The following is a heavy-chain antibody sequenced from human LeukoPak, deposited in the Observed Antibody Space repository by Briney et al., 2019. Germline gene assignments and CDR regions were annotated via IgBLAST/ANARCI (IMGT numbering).Heavy chain of an antibody. CDR3: ARWRLSYTIHY. J-gene: IGHJ4*02. CDR1: GFTLRTYW. CDR2: INPGGSAK. Sequence: GGARRLSWAAAGFTLRTYWIAWVRQAPGKGLEWVANINPGGSAKYYVDSVKGRFNISRDDAKTPLYLQMDSLRAQDTAVYSCARWRLSYTIHYWGQGTLVPVSS. D-gene: IGHD2-8*01. V-gene: IGHV3-7*01.